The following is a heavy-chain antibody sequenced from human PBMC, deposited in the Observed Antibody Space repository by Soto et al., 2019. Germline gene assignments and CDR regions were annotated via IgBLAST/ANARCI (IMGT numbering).Heavy chain of an antibody. CDR3: ARGTYYYDSSGYYYDPDFDY. CDR2: ISSSSSYI. D-gene: IGHD3-22*01. J-gene: IGHJ4*02. V-gene: IGHV3-21*01. Sequence: GGSLRLSCAASGFTFSSYSMNWVRQAPGKGLEWVSSISSSSSYIYYADSVKGRFTISRDNAKNSLYLQMNSLRAEDTAVYYCARGTYYYDSSGYYYDPDFDYWGQGTLVAVSS. CDR1: GFTFSSYS.